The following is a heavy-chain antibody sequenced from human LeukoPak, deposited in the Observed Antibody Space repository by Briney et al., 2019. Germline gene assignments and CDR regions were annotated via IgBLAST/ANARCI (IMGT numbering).Heavy chain of an antibody. CDR3: TRLSGGSALRNDAFHI. D-gene: IGHD1-26*01. CDR1: GYTFTIYW. V-gene: IGHV5-51*01. CDR2: VYPDNSKT. J-gene: IGHJ3*02. Sequence: GESLKISCMASGYTFTIYWIAWVRQMPDKGLEWMGIVYPDNSKTIYSPPFQGQVTISADKSINTAYLQWSTLKASDTAIYYCTRLSGGSALRNDAFHIWGQGTMVTVSS.